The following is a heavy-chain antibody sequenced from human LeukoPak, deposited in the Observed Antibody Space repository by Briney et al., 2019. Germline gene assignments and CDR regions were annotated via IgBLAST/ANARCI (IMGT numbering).Heavy chain of an antibody. CDR2: IKPDGSAQ. J-gene: IGHJ4*02. CDR3: ARATAQWLGDQPFDY. V-gene: IGHV3-7*01. Sequence: GGSLRLSCATSGFTFSSNWMSWVRHVPGRGLDWVANIKPDGSAQYYAASVKGRFTVSRDNAKNSVYLQMNSLRAEDTAVYYCARATAQWLGDQPFDYWGQGTLVTVSS. CDR1: GFTFSSNW. D-gene: IGHD6-19*01.